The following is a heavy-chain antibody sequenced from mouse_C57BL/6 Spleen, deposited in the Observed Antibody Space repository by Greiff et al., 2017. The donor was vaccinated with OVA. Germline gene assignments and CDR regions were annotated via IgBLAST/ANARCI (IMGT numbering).Heavy chain of an antibody. CDR2: INYDGSST. CDR3: ARDELGYFDY. Sequence: DVKLVESEGGLVQPGSSMKLSCTASGFTFSDYYMAWVRQVPEKGLEWVANINYDGSSTYYLDSLKSRFIISRDNAKNILYLQMSSLKSEDTATYYCARDELGYFDYWGQGTTLTVSS. J-gene: IGHJ2*01. V-gene: IGHV5-16*01. CDR1: GFTFSDYY. D-gene: IGHD4-1*01.